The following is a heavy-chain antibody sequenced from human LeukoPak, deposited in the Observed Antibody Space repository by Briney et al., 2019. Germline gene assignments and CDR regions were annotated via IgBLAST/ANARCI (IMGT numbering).Heavy chain of an antibody. Sequence: GGSLRLSCAASGFTFSSYAMSWVRQAPGKGLEWVSAISGSGGSTYYADSVKGRFTISRDNSKNTLYLQMNSPRAEDTAVYYCAKVPLAARPDYYYYYMDVWGKGTTVTVSS. CDR1: GFTFSSYA. V-gene: IGHV3-23*01. CDR3: AKVPLAARPDYYYYYMDV. CDR2: ISGSGGST. J-gene: IGHJ6*03. D-gene: IGHD6-6*01.